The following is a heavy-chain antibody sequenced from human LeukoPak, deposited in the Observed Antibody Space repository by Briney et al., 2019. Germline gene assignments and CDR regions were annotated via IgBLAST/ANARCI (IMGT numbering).Heavy chain of an antibody. CDR1: GFTFDEYA. CDR2: ISWNSGYI. V-gene: IGHV3-9*01. D-gene: IGHD4-11*01. J-gene: IGHJ6*02. CDR3: AKDINYSNYYYGMDV. Sequence: GGSLRLSCAASGFTFDEYAMHWVRQAPGKGLEWVSGISWNSGYINYADSVKGRFTISRDNAKNSVYLQMNSLRTEDTALYYCAKDINYSNYYYGMDVWGRGTTVTVSS.